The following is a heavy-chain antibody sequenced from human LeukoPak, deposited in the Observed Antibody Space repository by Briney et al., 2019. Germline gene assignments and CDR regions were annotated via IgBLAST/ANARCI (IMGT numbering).Heavy chain of an antibody. Sequence: GGSLRLSCAAPGFTFSSYAMSWVRQAPGKGLEWVSAISGSGGSTYYADSVKGRFTISRDNSKNTLYLQMNSLRAEDTAVCYCAKDRRRITIFGVVTGRGYYFDYWGQGTLVTVSS. CDR3: AKDRRRITIFGVVTGRGYYFDY. D-gene: IGHD3-3*01. V-gene: IGHV3-23*01. CDR1: GFTFSSYA. CDR2: ISGSGGST. J-gene: IGHJ4*02.